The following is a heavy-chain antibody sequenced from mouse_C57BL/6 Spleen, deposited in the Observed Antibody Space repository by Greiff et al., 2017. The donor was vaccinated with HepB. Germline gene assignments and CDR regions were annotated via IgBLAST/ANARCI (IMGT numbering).Heavy chain of an antibody. D-gene: IGHD1-1*01. V-gene: IGHV1-18*01. J-gene: IGHJ1*03. CDR3: ARGDYGSSYGYFDV. CDR2: INPNNGGT. Sequence: EVQLQQSGPELVKPGASVKIPCKASGYTFTDYNMDWVKQSHGKSLEWIGDINPNNGGTIYNQKFKGKATLTVDKSSSTAYMELRSLTSEDTAVYYCARGDYGSSYGYFDVWGTGTTVTVSS. CDR1: GYTFTDYN.